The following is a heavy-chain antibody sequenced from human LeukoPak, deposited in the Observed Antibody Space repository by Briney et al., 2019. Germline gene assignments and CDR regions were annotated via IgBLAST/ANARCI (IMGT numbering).Heavy chain of an antibody. V-gene: IGHV3-53*01. J-gene: IGHJ3*02. D-gene: IGHD1-14*01. CDR3: VRKNRDFNAAFDI. CDR1: GFTVSNNY. CDR2: RYSDSNT. Sequence: GGSLRLSCTASGFTVSNNYMNWVRQAPGKGLEWVSIRYSDSNTNYADSVKGRFTISRDTSQNTLSLQMNSLRAEDTAVYYCVRKNRDFNAAFDIWGQGTVVTVSS.